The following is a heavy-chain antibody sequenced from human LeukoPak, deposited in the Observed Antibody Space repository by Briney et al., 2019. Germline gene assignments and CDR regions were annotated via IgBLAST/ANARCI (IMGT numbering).Heavy chain of an antibody. D-gene: IGHD3-3*01. CDR2: ISGSGGST. V-gene: IGHV3-23*01. Sequence: PGGSLRLSCAASGFTFSSYWMSWVRQAPGKGLEWVSTISGSGGSTYYADSVKGRFTISRDNSKNTLYLLMNSLRAEDTAVYYCARPDPPLILEWPAPYFDYWGQGTLVTVSS. CDR3: ARPDPPLILEWPAPYFDY. CDR1: GFTFSSYW. J-gene: IGHJ4*02.